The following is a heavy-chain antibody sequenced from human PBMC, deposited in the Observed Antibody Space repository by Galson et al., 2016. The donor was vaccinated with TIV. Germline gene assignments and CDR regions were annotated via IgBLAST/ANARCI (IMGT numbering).Heavy chain of an antibody. CDR3: ATDRNTAMDTYYYYYGVDV. D-gene: IGHD5-18*01. Sequence: SVKVSCKASGVTFSYFAFSCVRQAPGQGLEWMGGIVPMFGTTNYAQKFQGRVTISADESTSTAYMELSRLRSEDTAIYYCATDRNTAMDTYYYYYGVDVWGQGTTVTVSS. V-gene: IGHV1-69*13. CDR1: GVTFSYFA. J-gene: IGHJ6*02. CDR2: IVPMFGTT.